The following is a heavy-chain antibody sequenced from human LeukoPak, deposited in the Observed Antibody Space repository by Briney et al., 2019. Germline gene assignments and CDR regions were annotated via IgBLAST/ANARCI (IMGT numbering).Heavy chain of an antibody. V-gene: IGHV3-23*01. Sequence: RGSLRLSCAASGFTFSNYAMTWVRQAPGKGLEWVSAISASDGSTYYVDSVKGRFTISRDLSKNTLYLQMNSLRAEDTAVYYCAKLTSGWFEDFWGQGTLVTVSS. D-gene: IGHD6-19*01. CDR2: ISASDGST. J-gene: IGHJ4*02. CDR3: AKLTSGWFEDF. CDR1: GFTFSNYA.